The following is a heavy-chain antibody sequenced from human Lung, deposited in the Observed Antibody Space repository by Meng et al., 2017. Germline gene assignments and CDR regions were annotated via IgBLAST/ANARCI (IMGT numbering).Heavy chain of an antibody. Sequence: QGPLQQLGAGLVKPSETLSCTCVVSGGSFSDYYWSWIRQPPGKGLEWIGEINHSGSTNYNPSLESRATISVDTSQNNLSLKLSSVTAADSAVYYCARGPTTMAHDFDYWGQGTLVTVSS. CDR2: INHSGST. CDR3: ARGPTTMAHDFDY. V-gene: IGHV4-34*01. CDR1: GGSFSDYY. D-gene: IGHD4-11*01. J-gene: IGHJ4*02.